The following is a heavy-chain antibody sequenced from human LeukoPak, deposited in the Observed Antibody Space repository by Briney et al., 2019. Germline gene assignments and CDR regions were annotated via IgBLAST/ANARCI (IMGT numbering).Heavy chain of an antibody. Sequence: PGGSLRLSCAASGFTFSSYAMSWVRQAPGKGLEWVSAVSGSGGSTYYADSVKGRFTISRDNSKNTLYLQMNSLRAEDTAVYYCAKVGIVVVPAAMGFDYWGQGTLVTVSS. CDR1: GFTFSSYA. D-gene: IGHD2-2*01. CDR3: AKVGIVVVPAAMGFDY. CDR2: VSGSGGST. V-gene: IGHV3-23*01. J-gene: IGHJ4*02.